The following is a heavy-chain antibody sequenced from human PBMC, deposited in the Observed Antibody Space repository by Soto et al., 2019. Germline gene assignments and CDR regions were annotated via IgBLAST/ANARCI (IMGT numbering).Heavy chain of an antibody. D-gene: IGHD6-19*01. CDR1: GGSITSGGYY. V-gene: IGHV4-31*03. Sequence: TLSLTSTVSGGSITSGGYYWSWIRQHPGKGLELIGYIYYSGSTYYNPSLKSRVTISVDTSKNQFSLKLSSVTAADTAVYYCARVEKSSWYYFDYWGQATLVTVSS. J-gene: IGHJ4*02. CDR3: ARVEKSSWYYFDY. CDR2: IYYSGST.